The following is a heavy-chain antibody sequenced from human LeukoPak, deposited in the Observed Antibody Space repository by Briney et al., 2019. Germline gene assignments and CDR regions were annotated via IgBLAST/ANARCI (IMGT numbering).Heavy chain of an antibody. J-gene: IGHJ6*03. CDR2: MRYDGSNK. CDR1: GLTFSSYG. Sequence: GGSLRLSCVASGLTFSSYGMHWVRQAPGKGLEWVAFMRYDGSNKYYADSVKGRFTISRDNSKNTLYLKMNSLRAEDTAVYYCTKINYDSSGYYSYDYYYYYMDVWGKGTTVTVSS. CDR3: TKINYDSSGYYSYDYYYYYMDV. D-gene: IGHD3-22*01. V-gene: IGHV3-30*02.